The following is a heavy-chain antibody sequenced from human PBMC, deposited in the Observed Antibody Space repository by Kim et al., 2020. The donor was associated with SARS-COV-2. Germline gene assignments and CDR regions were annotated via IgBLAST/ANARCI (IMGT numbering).Heavy chain of an antibody. CDR1: GFTFSNAW. Sequence: GGSLRLSCAASGFTFSNAWMSWVRQAPGKGLEWVGLIKSETDGGTTDYAAPVKGRFTISRDDSKNTLYLQMNSLKTEDTAVYYCTTDLAYDTLTGRYYYYGLDVWGQGTTVTVSS. D-gene: IGHD3-9*01. J-gene: IGHJ6*02. CDR3: TTDLAYDTLTGRYYYYGLDV. CDR2: IKSETDGGTT. V-gene: IGHV3-15*01.